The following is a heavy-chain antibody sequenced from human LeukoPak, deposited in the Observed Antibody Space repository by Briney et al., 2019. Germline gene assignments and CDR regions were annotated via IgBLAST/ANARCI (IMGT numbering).Heavy chain of an antibody. CDR3: AKHLTATNTYIFFGLDV. Sequence: GGSLRLSCAATGFSFKDYGMHWVRQPPGKGLEWVSAINWNGGGPDYADSVKGRFTISRDNAKNSLYLQLSSLRPEDTALYYCAKHLTATNTYIFFGLDVWGQGTSVTVSS. D-gene: IGHD1-26*01. J-gene: IGHJ6*02. V-gene: IGHV3-9*01. CDR1: GFSFKDYG. CDR2: INWNGGGP.